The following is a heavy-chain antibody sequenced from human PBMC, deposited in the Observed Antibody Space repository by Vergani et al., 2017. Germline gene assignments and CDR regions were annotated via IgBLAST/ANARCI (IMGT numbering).Heavy chain of an antibody. CDR1: GGSFSGYY. CDR2: INHSGST. D-gene: IGHD6-6*01. V-gene: IGHV4-34*01. J-gene: IGHJ6*02. Sequence: QVQLQQWGAGLLKPSETLSLTCAVYGGSFSGYYWSWIRQPPGKGLEWSGEINHSGSTNYNPSLKSRVTISVDTSKNQFSLKLSSVTAADTAVYYCARGRRSARPSYYYGMDVWGQGTTVTVSS. CDR3: ARGRRSARPSYYYGMDV.